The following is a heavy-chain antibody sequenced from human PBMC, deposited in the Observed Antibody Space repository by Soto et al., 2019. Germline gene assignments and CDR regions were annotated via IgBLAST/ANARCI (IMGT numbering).Heavy chain of an antibody. CDR3: GRLIVGFPPHTNFDP. V-gene: IGHV4-59*02. J-gene: IGHJ5*02. CDR1: GASVKSSY. D-gene: IGHD1-26*01. CDR2: VFDFGRI. Sequence: QVQLQQSVAQLLNPSETLSLTCSVSGASVKSSYCSWIRQSPERAPQWVGYVFDFGRIGYHPSLNGRSTTSMDLSKNQASLRVRSVNVSDTGSYSCGRLIVGFPPHTNFDPWGQGPLVTVSS.